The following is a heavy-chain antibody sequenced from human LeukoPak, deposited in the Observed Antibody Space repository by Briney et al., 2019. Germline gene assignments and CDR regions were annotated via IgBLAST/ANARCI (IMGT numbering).Heavy chain of an antibody. Sequence: SETLSLTCAVYGGSFSGYYWSWIRQPPGKGLEWIREITHSGSTNYNPSLKSRVTISVDTSKNQFSLKLSSVTAADTAVYYCARGRVNGRHYYDSSGYYYRAFDIWGQGTMVTVSS. V-gene: IGHV4-34*01. CDR1: GGSFSGYY. D-gene: IGHD3-22*01. CDR2: ITHSGST. CDR3: ARGRVNGRHYYDSSGYYYRAFDI. J-gene: IGHJ3*02.